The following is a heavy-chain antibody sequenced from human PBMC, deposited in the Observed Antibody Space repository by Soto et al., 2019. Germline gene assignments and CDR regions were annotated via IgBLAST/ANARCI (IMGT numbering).Heavy chain of an antibody. CDR1: GGSISTGGYS. V-gene: IGHV4-30-2*01. CDR2: IYHSGST. Sequence: QLQLQESGSGLVKPSQTLSLTCAVSGGSISTGGYSWSWIRQPPGKGLEWIGYIYHSGSTYYNPSLKSRVTISVDRSKNQFSLKLSSVTAADTAVYYCARGNSGSYFPWFDPWGQGTLVTVSS. J-gene: IGHJ5*02. CDR3: ARGNSGSYFPWFDP. D-gene: IGHD1-26*01.